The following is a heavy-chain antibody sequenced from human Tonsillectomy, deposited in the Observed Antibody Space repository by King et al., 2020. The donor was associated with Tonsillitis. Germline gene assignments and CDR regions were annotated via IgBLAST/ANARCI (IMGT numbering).Heavy chain of an antibody. Sequence: DVQLVESGGGLVKPGGSLRLSCAASGSPFSSFSMTWVRQAPGKGLEWVSSIDSSSTYTYYADSVKGRFTISRVNGKNSLYLQMNSLRAEDTAVYYCAAPISMYTSGWRSWGQGTLVTVSS. CDR1: GSPFSSFS. V-gene: IGHV3-21*01. J-gene: IGHJ5*02. D-gene: IGHD6-19*01. CDR2: IDSSSTYT. CDR3: AAPISMYTSGWRS.